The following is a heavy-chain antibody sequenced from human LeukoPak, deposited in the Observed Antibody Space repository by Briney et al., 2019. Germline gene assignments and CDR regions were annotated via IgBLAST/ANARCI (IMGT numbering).Heavy chain of an antibody. CDR3: ARDSGLVPHDY. CDR2: ISYDGSNK. D-gene: IGHD1-26*01. Sequence: GGSLRLSCAASGFTFSSYAMHWVRQAPGKGLEWVAVISYDGSNKYYADSVKGRFTISRDNSKNTLYLQMNSLRAEDTAVYYCARDSGLVPHDYWGQGTLVTVSS. CDR1: GFTFSSYA. J-gene: IGHJ4*02. V-gene: IGHV3-30-3*01.